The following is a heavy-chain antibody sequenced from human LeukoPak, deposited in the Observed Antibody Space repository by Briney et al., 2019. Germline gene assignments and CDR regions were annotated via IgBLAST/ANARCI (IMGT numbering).Heavy chain of an antibody. Sequence: SETLSLTCAVYGGSFSGYYWSWIRQPPGKGLEWIGEINHSGSTNYNPSLKSRVTISVDTSKNQFSLKLSSVTAADTAVYYCARGARGFYTAMVIYAFDIWGQGTMVTVSS. CDR2: INHSGST. CDR3: ARGARGFYTAMVIYAFDI. D-gene: IGHD5-18*01. J-gene: IGHJ3*02. CDR1: GGSFSGYY. V-gene: IGHV4-34*01.